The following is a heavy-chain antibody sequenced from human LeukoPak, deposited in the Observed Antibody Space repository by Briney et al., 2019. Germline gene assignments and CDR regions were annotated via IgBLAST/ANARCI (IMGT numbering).Heavy chain of an antibody. D-gene: IGHD6-6*01. Sequence: GESLKISCQASGYTFNNYWIGWVRQMPGKGLEWMGIINPGDSDPRYSPSFQGRATISADRSISTAYLQWSSLKASDTAVYYCARHGVGSSWFGFDYWGQGTLVTVSS. CDR3: ARHGVGSSWFGFDY. J-gene: IGHJ4*02. CDR2: INPGDSDP. V-gene: IGHV5-51*01. CDR1: GYTFNNYW.